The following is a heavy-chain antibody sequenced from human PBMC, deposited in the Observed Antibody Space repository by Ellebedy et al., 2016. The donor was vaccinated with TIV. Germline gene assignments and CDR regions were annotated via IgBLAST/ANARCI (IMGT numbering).Heavy chain of an antibody. CDR1: GFTVSSNY. CDR3: ARVLSGLYDILTGYSNPIDY. J-gene: IGHJ4*02. CDR2: IYSGGST. D-gene: IGHD3-9*01. V-gene: IGHV3-66*01. Sequence: GESLKISCAASGFTVSSNYMSWVRQAPGKGLEWVSVIYSGGSTYYADSVKGRFTISRDNSKNTLYLQMNSLRAEDTAVYYCARVLSGLYDILTGYSNPIDYWGQGTLVTVSS.